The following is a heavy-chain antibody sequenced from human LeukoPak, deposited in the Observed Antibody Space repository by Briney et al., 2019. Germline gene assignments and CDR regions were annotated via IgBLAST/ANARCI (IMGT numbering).Heavy chain of an antibody. V-gene: IGHV3-21*01. J-gene: IGHJ5*02. Sequence: GGSLILSCAASGFPFSSYSMNWVRQAPGKGLEWVSSISSSSSYIYYADSVKGRFTISRDNDKNSLYLQMNSLRAEDTAVYYCAREGSGYDSNWFDPWGQGTLVTVSS. CDR3: AREGSGYDSNWFDP. D-gene: IGHD5-12*01. CDR2: ISSSSSYI. CDR1: GFPFSSYS.